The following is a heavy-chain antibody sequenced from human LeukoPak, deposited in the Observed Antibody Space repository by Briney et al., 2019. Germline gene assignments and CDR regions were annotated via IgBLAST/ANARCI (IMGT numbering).Heavy chain of an antibody. D-gene: IGHD3-3*01. CDR3: ARAVRAHPPADF. CDR2: INSDGSST. J-gene: IGHJ4*02. CDR1: GFTFSHYW. Sequence: PGGSLRLSCAASGFTFSHYWMHWVRQAPGKGLVWVSRINSDGSSTTYADSVKGRSSISRDNAKNTLYLHLNSLRAEDTGVYYCARAVRAHPPADFWGQGTLVTVSS. V-gene: IGHV3-74*01.